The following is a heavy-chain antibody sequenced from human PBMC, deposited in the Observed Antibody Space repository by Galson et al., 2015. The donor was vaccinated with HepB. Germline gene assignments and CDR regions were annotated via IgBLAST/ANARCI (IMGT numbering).Heavy chain of an antibody. Sequence: TLSLTCAVSGGSMTSSTWWSWVRQTPGKGLEWIGEIYHSGSTNYNPSLKSRVTISVGKFKNQFSLKLTSVTAADTAVYYCARDRGSSWQPFDYWGQGTLVTVSS. D-gene: IGHD6-13*01. V-gene: IGHV4-4*02. CDR2: IYHSGST. J-gene: IGHJ4*02. CDR1: GGSMTSSTW. CDR3: ARDRGSSWQPFDY.